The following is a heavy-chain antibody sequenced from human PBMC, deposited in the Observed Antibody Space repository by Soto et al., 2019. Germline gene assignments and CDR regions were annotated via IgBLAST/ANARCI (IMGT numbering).Heavy chain of an antibody. Sequence: QLQLQESGPGQVKHSETLYLTCTVSGGSIRSNSYWGWIRQRPGKGLEWIGSIYSIGSTYYTPSLKSRVTISVDTYKTQFSLKLSSVTAADTAVYYCRRSSRYSTDVWGQGTTVTVSS. J-gene: IGHJ6*02. CDR2: IYSIGST. V-gene: IGHV4-39*01. CDR3: RRSSRYSTDV. CDR1: GGSIRSNSY. D-gene: IGHD6-13*01.